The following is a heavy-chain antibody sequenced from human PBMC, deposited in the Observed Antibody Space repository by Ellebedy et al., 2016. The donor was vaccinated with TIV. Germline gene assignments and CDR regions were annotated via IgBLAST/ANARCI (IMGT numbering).Heavy chain of an antibody. CDR1: GFTFSNYY. V-gene: IGHV3-11*01. J-gene: IGHJ4*02. CDR2: ISDSGHHI. D-gene: IGHD3-10*01. CDR3: AREVGSGSYFVY. Sequence: GGSLRLXXAASGFTFSNYYMSWIRQAPGKGLEWVSYISDSGHHIQYSDSVKGRFTISRDNARNSLYLQMSSLRAEDSAVYFCAREVGSGSYFVYWGQGTLVTVSS.